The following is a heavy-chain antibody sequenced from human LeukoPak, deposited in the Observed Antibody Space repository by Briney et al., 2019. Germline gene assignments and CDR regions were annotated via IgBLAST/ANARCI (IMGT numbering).Heavy chain of an antibody. Sequence: PGGSLRLCCAASGFTFSSYAMSWVRQAPGKGLEWVSAISGSGGSTYYADSVKGRFTISRDNSKNTLYLQMNSPRAEDTAVYYCAKVHCSGGSCKTASWHLDYWGQGTLVTVSS. J-gene: IGHJ4*02. CDR3: AKVHCSGGSCKTASWHLDY. D-gene: IGHD2-15*01. CDR1: GFTFSSYA. CDR2: ISGSGGST. V-gene: IGHV3-23*01.